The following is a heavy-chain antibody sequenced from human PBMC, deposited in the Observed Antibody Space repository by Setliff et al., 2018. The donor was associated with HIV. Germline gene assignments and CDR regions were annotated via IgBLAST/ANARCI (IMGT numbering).Heavy chain of an antibody. CDR2: IYYRGST. D-gene: IGHD6-19*01. CDR1: GGSITSNY. V-gene: IGHV4-59*01. CDR3: ARGEVAVLKPDYYYMDV. Sequence: LSLTCTVSGGSITSNYWSWIRQPPGKGLEWIGYIYYRGSTNYNPSLKSRVTISLDTSKNQFSLKMTSVTAADTAVYYCARGEVAVLKPDYYYMDVWGKGTTVTSP. J-gene: IGHJ6*03.